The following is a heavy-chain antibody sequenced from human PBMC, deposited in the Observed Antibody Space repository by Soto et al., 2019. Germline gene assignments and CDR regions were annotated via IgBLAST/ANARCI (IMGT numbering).Heavy chain of an antibody. CDR2: MNPNSGNT. Sequence: QVQLVQSGAEVKKPGASVKVSCKASGYTFTSYDINWVRQATGQGLEWMGWMNPNSGNTGYAQKFQGRVTMTRNTSISTAYMELSSLRSEDTAVYYCARGPKHYYGSGSSYYFDYWGQGTLVTVSS. J-gene: IGHJ4*02. D-gene: IGHD3-10*01. CDR3: ARGPKHYYGSGSSYYFDY. V-gene: IGHV1-8*01. CDR1: GYTFTSYD.